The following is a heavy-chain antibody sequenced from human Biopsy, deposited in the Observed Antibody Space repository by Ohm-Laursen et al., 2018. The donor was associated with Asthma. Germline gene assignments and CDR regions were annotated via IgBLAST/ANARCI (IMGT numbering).Heavy chain of an antibody. D-gene: IGHD6-13*01. CDR1: GGSFSGYY. J-gene: IGHJ6*02. CDR2: INHSGST. Sequence: GTLSLTCAVYGGSFSGYYWSWIRQPPGKGLEWIGEINHSGSTNYNPSLKSRVTISVDTSKNQLSLKLSSVTAADTAVYYRARITNDRIAAAGRYYYYGMDVWGQGTTVTVSS. V-gene: IGHV4-34*01. CDR3: ARITNDRIAAAGRYYYYGMDV.